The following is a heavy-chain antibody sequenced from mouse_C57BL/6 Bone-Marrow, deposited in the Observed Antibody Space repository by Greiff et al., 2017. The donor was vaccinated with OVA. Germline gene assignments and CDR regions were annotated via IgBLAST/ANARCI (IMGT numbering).Heavy chain of an antibody. CDR3: ARHQAY. V-gene: IGHV5-6*02. Sequence: DVKPVESGGDLVKPGGSLKLSCAASGFTFSSYGMSWVRQTPGQRLEWVATISSGGSYTYYPDSVKGRFTISRDNAKTTLYLQMSSLKSEDTAMYYCARHQAYWGQGTLVTVSA. CDR1: GFTFSSYG. CDR2: ISSGGSYT. J-gene: IGHJ3*01.